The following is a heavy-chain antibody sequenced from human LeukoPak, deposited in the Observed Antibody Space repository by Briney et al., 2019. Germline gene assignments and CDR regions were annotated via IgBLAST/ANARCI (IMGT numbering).Heavy chain of an antibody. V-gene: IGHV4-59*01. CDR2: IYYSGST. CDR1: GGSISSYY. Sequence: PSETLSLTCTVSGGSISSYYWSWIRQPPGKGLEWIGYIYYSGSTNYNPSLKSRVTISVDTSKDQLSLKLSSVTAADTAVYYCARGSYGGFTPFDYWGQGTLVTVSS. D-gene: IGHD2-15*01. J-gene: IGHJ4*02. CDR3: ARGSYGGFTPFDY.